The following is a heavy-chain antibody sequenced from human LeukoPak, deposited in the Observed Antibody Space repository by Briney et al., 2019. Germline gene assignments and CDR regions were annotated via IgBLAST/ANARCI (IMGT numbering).Heavy chain of an antibody. J-gene: IGHJ4*02. CDR1: GYTFTDYY. CDR2: INPNSGGT. CDR3: ARGGYYDSSGYYYFEY. Sequence: ASVKVSCKASGYTFTDYYMHWVRQAPGQRLEWMGWINPNSGGTNYAQKFQGRVTMTRDTSISTAYMELSRLRSDDTAVYYCARGGYYDSSGYYYFEYWGQGTLVTVSS. D-gene: IGHD3-22*01. V-gene: IGHV1-2*02.